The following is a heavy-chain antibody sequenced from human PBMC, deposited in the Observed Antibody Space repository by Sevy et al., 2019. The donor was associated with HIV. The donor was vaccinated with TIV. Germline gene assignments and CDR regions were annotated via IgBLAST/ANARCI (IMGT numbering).Heavy chain of an antibody. Sequence: ASVKVSCKASGYTFTSYGISWVRQAPGQGLEWMGWISAYNGNTNYAQKLQGRVTMTTDTSTSTDYMELRSLRSDDTAVYYCARRRHCSSTSCHNAFDIWGQGTMVTVSS. CDR1: GYTFTSYG. CDR3: ARRRHCSSTSCHNAFDI. CDR2: ISAYNGNT. V-gene: IGHV1-18*04. D-gene: IGHD2-2*02. J-gene: IGHJ3*02.